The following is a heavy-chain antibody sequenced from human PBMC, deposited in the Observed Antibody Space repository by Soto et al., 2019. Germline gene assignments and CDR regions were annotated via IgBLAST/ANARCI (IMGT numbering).Heavy chain of an antibody. Sequence: PGESLKISCKGSGYSFTSFWIAWVRQMPGKGLEWMGIIYPGDFDTRYSPSFQGQVTISADKSINTAYLQWSSLKDSDTAMYYCARRLSPLDPYHFDYWGQGTLVTVSS. V-gene: IGHV5-51*01. CDR1: GYSFTSFW. CDR3: ARRLSPLDPYHFDY. J-gene: IGHJ4*02. CDR2: IYPGDFDT.